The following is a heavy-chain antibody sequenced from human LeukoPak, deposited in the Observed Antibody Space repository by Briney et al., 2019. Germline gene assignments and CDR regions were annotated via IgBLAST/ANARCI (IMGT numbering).Heavy chain of an antibody. CDR1: GYSFTNYW. CDR2: IYPGDSDT. CDR3: ARHPYDRSGYYDY. V-gene: IGHV5-51*01. J-gene: IGHJ4*02. D-gene: IGHD3-22*01. Sequence: GESLKISCKGSGYSFTNYWIGWVRQMPGKGLEWMGIIYPGDSDTRYSPSFQGQVTISADKSISTAYLQWSSLKASDTAVYYCARHPYDRSGYYDYWGQGTLVTVSS.